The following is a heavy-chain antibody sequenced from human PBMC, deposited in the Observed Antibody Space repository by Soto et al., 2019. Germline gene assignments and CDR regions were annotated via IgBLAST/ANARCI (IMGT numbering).Heavy chain of an antibody. V-gene: IGHV4-34*01. CDR2: INHSGST. CDR1: GGSFSDYS. Sequence: NPSETLSLTCAVYGGSFSDYSWTWIRQPPGKGLEWIGEINHSGSTYYNPSLKSRVTISVDTSKNQFSLKLTSVTAADTAVYYCAAKPYNWNIWMVYWGPGIMVTVSS. J-gene: IGHJ4*02. CDR3: AAKPYNWNIWMVY. D-gene: IGHD1-1*01.